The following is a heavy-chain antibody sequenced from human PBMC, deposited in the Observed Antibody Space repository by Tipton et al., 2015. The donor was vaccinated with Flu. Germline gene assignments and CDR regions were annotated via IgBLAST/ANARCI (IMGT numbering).Heavy chain of an antibody. Sequence: TLSLTCTVSGGSISSYYWSWIRQPAGKGLEWIGRIYTSGSTNYNPSLKSRVTMSVDTSKNQFSLKLSSVTAADTAVYYCARGGEYYDFWSGYSRTRHYYYYMDVWGKGTTVTVSS. CDR2: IYTSGST. CDR3: ARGGEYYDFWSGYSRTRHYYYYMDV. D-gene: IGHD3-3*01. V-gene: IGHV4-4*07. CDR1: GGSISSYY. J-gene: IGHJ6*03.